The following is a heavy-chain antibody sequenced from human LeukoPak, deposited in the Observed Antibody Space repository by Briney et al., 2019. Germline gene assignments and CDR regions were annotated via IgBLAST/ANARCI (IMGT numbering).Heavy chain of an antibody. J-gene: IGHJ4*02. D-gene: IGHD6-19*01. V-gene: IGHV4-61*02. CDR1: GGSISSGTYY. Sequence: SETLSLTCTVSGGSISSGTYYWSSIRQPAGKGLEWIGRIYTRGSSHNNPSLKSRVTMSADTSENQFSLTLTSVTAADTAVYYCARGSWDSSGWWVDYWGQGILVTVSS. CDR2: IYTRGSS. CDR3: ARGSWDSSGWWVDY.